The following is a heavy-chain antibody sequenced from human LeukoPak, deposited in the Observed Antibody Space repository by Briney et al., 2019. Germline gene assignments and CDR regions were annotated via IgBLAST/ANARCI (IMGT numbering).Heavy chain of an antibody. J-gene: IGHJ4*02. D-gene: IGHD1-26*01. Sequence: GGSLRLSCAASGFTFSSYGMHWVRQAPGKGLEWVAVISYDGSNKYYADSVKGRFTISRDNSKNTLYLQMNSLRAEDTAVYYCAKGRGLVRVVGATPLDYWGQGTLVTVSS. V-gene: IGHV3-30*18. CDR2: ISYDGSNK. CDR3: AKGRGLVRVVGATPLDY. CDR1: GFTFSSYG.